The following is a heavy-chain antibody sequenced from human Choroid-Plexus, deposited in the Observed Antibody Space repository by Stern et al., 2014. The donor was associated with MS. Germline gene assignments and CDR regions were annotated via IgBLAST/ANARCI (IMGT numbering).Heavy chain of an antibody. V-gene: IGHV3-30*18. CDR2: VSYDGTNK. D-gene: IGHD2/OR15-2a*01. CDR1: GFTFGRCA. Sequence: VQLVESGGGVVQPGRTLRLSCVASGFTFGRCAMHWVRQVQGKGVEWGAGVSYDGTNKYYAVSVKVRFTISRDNSQNTLYMQMSSLRPEDTAVYYCAKDRQYLTYFFDHWGQGSLVTVSS. J-gene: IGHJ5*02. CDR3: AKDRQYLTYFFDH.